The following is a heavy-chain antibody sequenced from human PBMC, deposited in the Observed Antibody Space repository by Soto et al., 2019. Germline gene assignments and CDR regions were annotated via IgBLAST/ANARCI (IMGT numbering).Heavy chain of an antibody. D-gene: IGHD7-27*01. CDR2: YSRSV. J-gene: IGHJ4*02. V-gene: IGHV4-61*08. CDR3: GRANWGSIDY. CDR1: GGSVSSGDHA. Sequence: QMQLQESGPGLVKPSETLSLNCVVSGGSVSSGDHAWGWIRQPPGKGLEWIGYSRSVNYNPSLRSRVTASIATARNQFALTLSSVTAADPAVYYCGRANWGSIDYWGQGTQGTVSS.